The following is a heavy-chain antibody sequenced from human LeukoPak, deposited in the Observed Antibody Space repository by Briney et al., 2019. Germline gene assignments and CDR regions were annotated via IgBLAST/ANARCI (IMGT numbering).Heavy chain of an antibody. CDR3: ARAPWGDSEKFDY. CDR1: GGSISSYY. D-gene: IGHD2-21*02. Sequence: SETLSLTCTVSGGSISSYYWSWIRQHPGKGLEWIGYIYYSGSTYYNPSLKSRVTISVDTSKNQFSLKLSSVTAADTAVYYCARAPWGDSEKFDYWGQGTLVTVSS. CDR2: IYYSGST. J-gene: IGHJ4*02. V-gene: IGHV4-59*06.